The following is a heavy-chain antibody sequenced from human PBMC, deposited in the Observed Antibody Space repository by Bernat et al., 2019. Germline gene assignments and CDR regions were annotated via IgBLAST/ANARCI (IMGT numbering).Heavy chain of an antibody. Sequence: EVQLVETGGGLIQPGGSLRLSCAASGFTVSSNYMSWVRQAPGKGLEWVSVIYSGGSTYYADSVKGRFTISRDNAKNSLYLQMNSLRAEDTAVYYCARDNVGATPPFPIWGQGTMVTVSS. V-gene: IGHV3-53*02. CDR1: GFTVSSNY. D-gene: IGHD1-26*01. J-gene: IGHJ3*02. CDR2: IYSGGST. CDR3: ARDNVGATPPFPI.